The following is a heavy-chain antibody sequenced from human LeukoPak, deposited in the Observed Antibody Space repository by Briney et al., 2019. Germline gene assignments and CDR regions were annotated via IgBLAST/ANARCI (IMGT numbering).Heavy chain of an antibody. CDR3: AKGLSPDYYGSGSYYSRALYYYYYMDV. V-gene: IGHV3-23*01. Sequence: GGSLRLSCAASGFTFSSYGMSWVRQAPGKGLEWVSAISGSGGSTYYADSVKGRFTISRDNSKNTLYLQMNSLRAEDTAVYYCAKGLSPDYYGSGSYYSRALYYYYYMDVWGKGTTVTIS. CDR2: ISGSGGST. J-gene: IGHJ6*03. CDR1: GFTFSSYG. D-gene: IGHD3-10*01.